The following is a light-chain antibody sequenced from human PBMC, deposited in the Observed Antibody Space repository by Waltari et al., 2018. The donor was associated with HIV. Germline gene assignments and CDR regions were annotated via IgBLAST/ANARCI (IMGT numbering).Light chain of an antibody. CDR1: SSNIGNNY. V-gene: IGLV1-51*01. Sequence: QSVLTQPPSVSAAPGQQVTISRPGSSSNIGNNYVSWFQQLPGTAPKLLIYDKHKRPSGIPDRFSASRSGTSATLAVTGLQIGDEADYYCGTWDTSLTAGVFGGGTKLTVL. CDR2: DKH. J-gene: IGLJ3*02. CDR3: GTWDTSLTAGV.